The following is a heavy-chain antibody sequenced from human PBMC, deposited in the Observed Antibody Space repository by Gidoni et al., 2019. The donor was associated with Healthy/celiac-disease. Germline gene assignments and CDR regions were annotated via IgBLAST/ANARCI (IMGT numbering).Heavy chain of an antibody. CDR3: AREDSWGGDAFDI. Sequence: QVQLHESGPGLVQPSETLSLTCTVSGGSVSSGSYYWSWIRQPPGKGLEWIGYIYYSGSTNYNPSLKSRVTISVDTSKNQFSLKLSSVTAADTAVYYCAREDSWGGDAFDIWGQGTMVTVSS. V-gene: IGHV4-61*01. CDR1: GGSVSSGSYY. D-gene: IGHD3-16*01. CDR2: IYYSGST. J-gene: IGHJ3*02.